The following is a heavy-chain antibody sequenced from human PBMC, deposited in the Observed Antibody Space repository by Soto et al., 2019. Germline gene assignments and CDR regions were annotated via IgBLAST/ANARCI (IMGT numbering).Heavy chain of an antibody. CDR2: INPSSGST. V-gene: IGHV1-46*03. Sequence: QVQLVQSGAEVKKPGASVKVSCKGSGYTFTSYYIHCVRQAPGQGLEWMGIINPSSGSTNYAQKFQGRPTTTGDTSTTTVSMQLTRLTSEDTAVYYCARAQGIAAAGRDPFDSWGQGALVTVSS. D-gene: IGHD6-13*01. CDR1: GYTFTSYY. CDR3: ARAQGIAAAGRDPFDS. J-gene: IGHJ4*02.